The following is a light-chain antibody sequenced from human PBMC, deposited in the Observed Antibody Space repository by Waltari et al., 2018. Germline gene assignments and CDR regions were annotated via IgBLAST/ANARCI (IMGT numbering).Light chain of an antibody. J-gene: IGKJ1*01. CDR3: QKYGTLPAT. V-gene: IGKV3-20*01. CDR2: DAT. Sequence: EIVLPHSPGTLSLSPGDRAILSCRASQSVGRTLVWYQQKPGQAPRILIYDATNRATGHPERFSGSGSGKDFSLTISRLESDDFAVYYCQKYGTLPATFGQGTKVEIK. CDR1: QSVGRT.